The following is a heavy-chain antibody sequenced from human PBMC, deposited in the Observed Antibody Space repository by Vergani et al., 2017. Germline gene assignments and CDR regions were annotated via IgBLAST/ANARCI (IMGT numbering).Heavy chain of an antibody. CDR1: GGSITSSSYY. Sequence: QLHLQESGPGLVKPSETLSLTCTVSGGSITSSSYYLGWIRQPPGKGLEWIGNIYHSWGAYYNPSLKGRVTISVDTSKNQFSLEVTSGTAADTAIYFCARTESFILRYFHWALWGQGTLVTVSS. CDR3: ARTESFILRYFHWAL. D-gene: IGHD3-9*01. J-gene: IGHJ4*02. CDR2: IYHSWGA. V-gene: IGHV4-39*01.